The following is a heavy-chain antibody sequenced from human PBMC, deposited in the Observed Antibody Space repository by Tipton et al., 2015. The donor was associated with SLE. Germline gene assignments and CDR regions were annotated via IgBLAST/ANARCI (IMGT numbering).Heavy chain of an antibody. Sequence: TLSLTCPVSGVSLGSTGFFWGWIRQSPGQGLVWVGLVHDSGTTYYNPSLESRVTVSIDTSKNQFSLKVTSVTAADTAMYYCASITFWSGYIPFDYWGQGTLVTVS. CDR2: VHDSGTT. CDR3: ASITFWSGYIPFDY. CDR1: GVSLGSTGFF. J-gene: IGHJ4*02. D-gene: IGHD3-3*01. V-gene: IGHV4-39*07.